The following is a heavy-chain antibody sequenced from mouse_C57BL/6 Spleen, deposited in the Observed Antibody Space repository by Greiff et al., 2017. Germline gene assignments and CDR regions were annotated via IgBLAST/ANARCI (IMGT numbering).Heavy chain of an antibody. CDR2: INYDGSST. Sequence: EVQLVESEGGLVQPGSSMKLSCTASGFTFSDYYMAWVRQVPEKGLEWVANINYDGSSTYYLDSFKSRSIISRDNAKNILYLQMRSLKSQDTATYAGASVLDRAYARDYWGQGTLVTVSS. CDR1: GFTFSDYY. J-gene: IGHJ4*01. V-gene: IGHV5-16*01. CDR3: ASVLDRAYARDY. D-gene: IGHD3-3*01.